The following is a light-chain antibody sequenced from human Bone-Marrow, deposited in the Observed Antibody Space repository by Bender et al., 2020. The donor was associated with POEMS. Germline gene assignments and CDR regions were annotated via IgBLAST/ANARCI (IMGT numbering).Light chain of an antibody. V-gene: IGLV1-40*01. CDR2: ENT. CDR1: RFNLGAGYD. CDR3: CSYAGSRTFVL. Sequence: QSVLTQPPSVSGAPGQRVTISCTGSRFNLGAGYDVHWYQQLPGTAPKLLIYENTNRPSGVPDRFSGSKSGTSASLAITGLRAEDEADYYCCSYAGSRTFVLFGGGTKLTVL. J-gene: IGLJ3*02.